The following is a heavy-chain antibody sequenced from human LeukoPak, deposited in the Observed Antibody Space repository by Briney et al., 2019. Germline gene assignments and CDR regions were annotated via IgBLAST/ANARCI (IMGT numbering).Heavy chain of an antibody. D-gene: IGHD6-13*01. Sequence: PSETLSLTCAVYGGSFGGYYWSWIRQPPGKGLEWIGEINHSGSTNYNPSLKSRVTISIDTSKNQFSLKLSSVTAADTAVYYCASSSSWFHFDYWGQGTLVTVSS. CDR3: ASSSSWFHFDY. CDR1: GGSFGGYY. J-gene: IGHJ4*02. CDR2: INHSGST. V-gene: IGHV4-34*01.